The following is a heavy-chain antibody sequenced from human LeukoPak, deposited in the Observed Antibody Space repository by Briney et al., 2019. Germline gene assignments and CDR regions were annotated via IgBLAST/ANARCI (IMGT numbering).Heavy chain of an antibody. CDR3: ARSEAVAWSFDL. Sequence: GRSLRLSCAASGFXFSRYGIHWVRQAPGKGLEWVAVIWYDGSNKDYVDSVKGRFTISRDNSKNTLYLQMNSLRAEDTAVYYCARSEAVAWSFDLWGRGTLVTVSS. D-gene: IGHD6-19*01. CDR2: IWYDGSNK. J-gene: IGHJ2*01. CDR1: GFXFSRYG. V-gene: IGHV3-33*01.